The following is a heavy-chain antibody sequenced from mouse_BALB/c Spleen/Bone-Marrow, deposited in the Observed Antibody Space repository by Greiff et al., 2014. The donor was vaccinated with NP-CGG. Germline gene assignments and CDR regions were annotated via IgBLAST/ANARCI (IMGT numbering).Heavy chain of an antibody. CDR1: GYAFSSSW. CDR2: IYPGDGDT. V-gene: IGHV1-82*01. D-gene: IGHD2-3*01. Sequence: LEESGPELVKPGASVKISCKTSGYAFSSSWMNWVKQRPGQGLEWIGRIYPGDGDTNYNGKFKGKATLTADKSSSTAYMQLSSLTSVDSAVHFCARNDGYSWGQGTLVTVSA. J-gene: IGHJ3*01. CDR3: ARNDGYS.